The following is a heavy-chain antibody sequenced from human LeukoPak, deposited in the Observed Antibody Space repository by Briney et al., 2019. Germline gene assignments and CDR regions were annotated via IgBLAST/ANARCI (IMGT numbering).Heavy chain of an antibody. D-gene: IGHD3-16*02. CDR3: ANDYQSAPPVGMDA. V-gene: IGHV3-30*18. Sequence: GGSLRLSGTGSGFMFSGYGMYWVRQAPGKGLEWVALISYDGRKRFYADSVKGRFTISRDNSKSALVLEMNSLRVEDTAVYYCANDYQSAPPVGMDAWGHGTKVTVSS. J-gene: IGHJ6*02. CDR1: GFMFSGYG. CDR2: ISYDGRKR.